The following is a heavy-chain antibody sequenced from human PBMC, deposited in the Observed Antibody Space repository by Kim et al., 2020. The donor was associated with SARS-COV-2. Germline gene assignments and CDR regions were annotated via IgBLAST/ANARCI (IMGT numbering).Heavy chain of an antibody. D-gene: IGHD3-10*01. CDR3: ARHQEKAFRYGSASYYKFPPATFDI. V-gene: IGHV5-51*01. CDR2: IYGGDGDS. J-gene: IGHJ3*02. Sequence: GESLKISCKGSGYTFSDFWIGWVRQMPGKGLEWMGFIYGGDGDSRYSPSFQGQVTMSADKSISTAYVQWSSLKASDTAMYYCARHQEKAFRYGSASYYKFPPATFDIWGQGTLVTVSS. CDR1: GYTFSDFW.